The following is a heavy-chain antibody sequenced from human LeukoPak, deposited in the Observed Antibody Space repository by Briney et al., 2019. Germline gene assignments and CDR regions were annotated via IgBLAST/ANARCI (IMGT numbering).Heavy chain of an antibody. V-gene: IGHV4-61*02. CDR1: GGSISSGSYY. J-gene: IGHJ3*01. CDR3: ARVAGSVAAFV. Sequence: SETLSLTCTVSGGSISSGSYYWSWIRQPAGKGLEWIGRIYTTGSTNYNPSLKSRVTISLDTPKNQFSLNLSSVTAADTAVYYCARVAGSVAAFVWGQGTMVTVSS. CDR2: IYTTGST. D-gene: IGHD6-19*01.